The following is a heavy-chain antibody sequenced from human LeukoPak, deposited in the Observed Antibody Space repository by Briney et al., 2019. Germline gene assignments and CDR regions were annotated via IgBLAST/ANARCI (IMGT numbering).Heavy chain of an antibody. V-gene: IGHV3-48*04. D-gene: IGHD6-19*01. CDR1: GFTFSSYS. J-gene: IGHJ4*02. CDR3: ARGLRSGWYY. Sequence: GGSLRLSCAASGFTFSSYSMNWVRQAPGKGLEWVSYISSSSSTIYYADSVKGRFTISRDNAKNSLYLQMNSLRAEDTAVYYCARGLRSGWYYWGQGTLVTVSS. CDR2: ISSSSSTI.